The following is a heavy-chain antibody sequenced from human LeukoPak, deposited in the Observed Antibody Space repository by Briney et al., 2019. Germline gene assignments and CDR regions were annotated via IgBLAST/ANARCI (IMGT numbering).Heavy chain of an antibody. V-gene: IGHV3-23*01. CDR2: ISAGGGST. CDR3: AKIPLSGSYLNYFDY. D-gene: IGHD1-26*01. J-gene: IGHJ4*02. CDR1: GFIFSSYP. Sequence: PGGSLRLSCAASGFIFSSYPISWVRQAPGKGLEWVSTISAGGGSTYYADSVKGRFTFSTDNSKNTLYLQMNSLRAEDTAVYYCAKIPLSGSYLNYFDYWGQGTLVTVSS.